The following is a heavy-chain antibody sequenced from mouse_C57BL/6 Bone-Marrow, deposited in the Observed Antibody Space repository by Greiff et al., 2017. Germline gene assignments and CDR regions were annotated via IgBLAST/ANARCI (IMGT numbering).Heavy chain of an antibody. CDR1: GYTFTSYW. Sequence: QVQLQQPGAELVRPGSSVKLSCKASGYTFTSYWMDWVKQRPGQGLEWIGNIYPSDSETHYNQKFKDKATLTVDKSSGTAYMQLSSLTSEDSAVYYCAREAYYSNYGAMDYWGQGTSVTVSS. V-gene: IGHV1-61*01. CDR2: IYPSDSET. CDR3: AREAYYSNYGAMDY. D-gene: IGHD2-5*01. J-gene: IGHJ4*01.